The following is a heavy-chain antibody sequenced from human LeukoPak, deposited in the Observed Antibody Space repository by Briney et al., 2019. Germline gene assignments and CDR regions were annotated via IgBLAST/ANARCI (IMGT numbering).Heavy chain of an antibody. V-gene: IGHV3-9*01. Sequence: GRSLRLSCAASGFTFDDYAMHWVRQAPGKGLEWVSGISWNSGSIGYADSVKGRFTISRDNAKNSLYLQMNSLRAEDTALYYCAKDLGYCSGGSCYAGGDYYYGMDVWGQGTTVTVSS. J-gene: IGHJ6*02. CDR2: ISWNSGSI. D-gene: IGHD2-15*01. CDR3: AKDLGYCSGGSCYAGGDYYYGMDV. CDR1: GFTFDDYA.